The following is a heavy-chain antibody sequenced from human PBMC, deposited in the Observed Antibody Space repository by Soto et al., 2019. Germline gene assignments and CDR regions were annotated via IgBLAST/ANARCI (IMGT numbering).Heavy chain of an antibody. D-gene: IGHD3-3*01. CDR2: INHSGST. CDR1: GGSFSGYY. Sequence: SETLSLTCAVYGGSFSGYYWSWIRQPPGKGLEWIGEINHSGSTNYNPSLKSRVTISVDTSKNQFSLKLSSVTAADTAVYYCARREGTIFGVVIIKRAFDYWGQGTLVTVSS. V-gene: IGHV4-34*01. CDR3: ARREGTIFGVVIIKRAFDY. J-gene: IGHJ4*02.